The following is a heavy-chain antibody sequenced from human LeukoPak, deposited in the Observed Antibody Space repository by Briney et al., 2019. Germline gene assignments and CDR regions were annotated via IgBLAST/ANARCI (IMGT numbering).Heavy chain of an antibody. V-gene: IGHV3-30*02. D-gene: IGHD5-24*01. CDR1: GFTFSSYG. CDR3: AQDTLEHGDL. Sequence: QTGGSLRLSCAASGFTFSSYGMHWVRQAPGKGPEWVAFIRYDGSNKYYADSVKGRFTISRDNSKNTLYLQMNSLRAEDTAVYYCAQDTLEHGDLWGQGTLVTVSS. CDR2: IRYDGSNK. J-gene: IGHJ5*02.